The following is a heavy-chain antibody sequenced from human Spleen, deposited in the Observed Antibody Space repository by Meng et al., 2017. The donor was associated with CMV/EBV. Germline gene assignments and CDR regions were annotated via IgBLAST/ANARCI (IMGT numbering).Heavy chain of an antibody. V-gene: IGHV3-23*03. CDR1: GFTFSRYA. CDR3: ARDGIRGDYMVDY. D-gene: IGHD4-11*01. CDR2: IYRGGDST. Sequence: GGSLRLSCADSGFTFSRYAMSWVRQAPGKGLEWVSIIYRGGDSTYYADSVKGRFTFSRDESKDTLYLHMTSLRAEDTAVYYCARDGIRGDYMVDYWGQGMLVTVSS. J-gene: IGHJ4*02.